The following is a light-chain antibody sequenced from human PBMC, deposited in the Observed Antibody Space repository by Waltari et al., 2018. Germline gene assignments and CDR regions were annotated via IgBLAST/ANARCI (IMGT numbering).Light chain of an antibody. V-gene: IGKV4-1*01. Sequence: DIVVTQSPDSLAVSLGERATINCKSSQSILYRSNNKNYLAWFQQKPGQPPKLLIYWASTRKSGVPDRFSGSGSGTDFTLTIGSLQAEDVAVDYCQQYYTTPSWTFGQGTKVEIK. J-gene: IGKJ1*01. CDR2: WAS. CDR3: QQYYTTPSWT. CDR1: QSILYRSNNKNY.